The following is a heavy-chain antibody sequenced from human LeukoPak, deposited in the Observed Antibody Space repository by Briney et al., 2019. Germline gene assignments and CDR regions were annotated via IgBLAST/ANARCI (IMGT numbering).Heavy chain of an antibody. D-gene: IGHD6-13*01. CDR2: IIPIFGIA. CDR3: AREYSSSWYWFDP. V-gene: IGHV1-69*04. J-gene: IGHJ5*02. CDR1: GGTFSSYA. Sequence: GSSVKVSCKASGGTFSSYAISWVRQAPGQGLEWMGRIIPIFGIANYAQKFQGRVTITADKSTSTAYMELSSLRSEDTAVYYCAREYSSSWYWFDPWGQGTLVTVSS.